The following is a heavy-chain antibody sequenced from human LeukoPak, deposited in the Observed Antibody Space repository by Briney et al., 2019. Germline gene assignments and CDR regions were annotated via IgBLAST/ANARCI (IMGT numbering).Heavy chain of an antibody. Sequence: GGSLRLSCAASGFTFSSYDMTWVRQTPGKGLEWVALISRSGGTTYYADSVKGRFTISRDNSKNTLYLQMNSLRAEDTAVYYCAREVGSFDYWGQGTLVTVSS. J-gene: IGHJ4*02. CDR1: GFTFSSYD. V-gene: IGHV3-23*01. CDR2: ISRSGGTT. D-gene: IGHD1-26*01. CDR3: AREVGSFDY.